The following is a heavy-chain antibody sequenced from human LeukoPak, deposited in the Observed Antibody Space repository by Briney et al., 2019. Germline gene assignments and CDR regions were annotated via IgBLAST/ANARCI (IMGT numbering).Heavy chain of an antibody. D-gene: IGHD6-13*01. Sequence: GASVTVSCKASGYTFTGYYLHGVGRAPGKGLEGMGWINPNSGGTNYAQKFQGRVTMTRDTSISTAYMELSRLRSDDTAVYYCARDVRIAAAGDYWGQGTLVTVSS. V-gene: IGHV1-2*02. CDR2: INPNSGGT. J-gene: IGHJ4*02. CDR3: ARDVRIAAAGDY. CDR1: GYTFTGYY.